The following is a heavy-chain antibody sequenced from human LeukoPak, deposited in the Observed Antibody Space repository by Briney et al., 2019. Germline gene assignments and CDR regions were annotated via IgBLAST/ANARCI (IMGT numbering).Heavy chain of an antibody. J-gene: IGHJ5*02. Sequence: ASVKVSCKASGYTFTSYDINWMRQATGQGLEWMGWMNPNSGNTGYAQKFQGRVTMTRNTSISTAYMELSSLRSEDTAVYYCARNGIWSSSRSNWFDPWGQGTLVTVSS. CDR3: ARNGIWSSSRSNWFDP. CDR1: GYTFTSYD. V-gene: IGHV1-8*01. D-gene: IGHD6-13*01. CDR2: MNPNSGNT.